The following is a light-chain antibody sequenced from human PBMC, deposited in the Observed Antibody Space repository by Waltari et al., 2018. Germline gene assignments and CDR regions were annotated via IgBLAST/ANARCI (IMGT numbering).Light chain of an antibody. CDR1: QSVSRA. J-gene: IGKJ1*01. V-gene: IGKV3-20*01. CDR3: QHYVRLPAT. CDR2: GAS. Sequence: EIVLTQYPGSLSSSPGERVTLSCRASQSVSRALAWYQQKPGQAPRLLIFGASNRATGIPDRFSSSGSETDFSLTISRLEPEDFAVYYCQHYVRLPATFGRGTKVEIK.